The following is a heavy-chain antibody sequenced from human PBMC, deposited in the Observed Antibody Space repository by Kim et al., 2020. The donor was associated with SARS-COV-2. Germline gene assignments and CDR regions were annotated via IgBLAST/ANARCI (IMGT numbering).Heavy chain of an antibody. CDR1: GGSISSGAYY. CDR3: ARDVTPSTFAFDI. CDR2: IYYSGST. J-gene: IGHJ3*02. V-gene: IGHV4-31*03. D-gene: IGHD5-18*01. Sequence: SETPSLTCTVSGGSISSGAYYWSWLRQHPGKVLEWIGYIYYSGSTNYNPSLKSRVTMSVDTSKNQFSLNLNSVSAADTAVYYCARDVTPSTFAFDIWGQGTMVTVSS.